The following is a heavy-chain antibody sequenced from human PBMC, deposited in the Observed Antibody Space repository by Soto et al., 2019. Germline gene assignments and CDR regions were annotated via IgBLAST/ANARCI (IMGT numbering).Heavy chain of an antibody. Sequence: EVQLLESGGGLVQPGGSLRLSCAASGFTFSTYAMSWARHAPRTGLARAPITSGTGRSPQYADSVKGRFTISRDSSKNTLYLQMNGLRAEDTAVYYCAKDLSSSWHYFDYWGQGTLVTVSS. V-gene: IGHV3-23*01. CDR3: AKDLSSSWHYFDY. D-gene: IGHD6-13*01. CDR2: TSGTGRSP. J-gene: IGHJ4*02. CDR1: GFTFSTYA.